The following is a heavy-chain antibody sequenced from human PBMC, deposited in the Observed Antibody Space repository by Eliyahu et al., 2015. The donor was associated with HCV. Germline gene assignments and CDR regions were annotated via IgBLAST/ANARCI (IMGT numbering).Heavy chain of an antibody. J-gene: IGHJ4*02. CDR2: ISYDGNNN. CDR3: AKPPLRRGNHFDF. V-gene: IGHV3-30*18. Sequence: QGYLVESGGGVVQPGRSLRLSCAASGFTFSSYGMHWVRQAPGKGLEWVALISYDGNNNAYADSVKGRFTIFRDNSINTLYLQMNSLTTEDTAVYYCAKPPLRRGNHFDFWGQGTLVTVSS. D-gene: IGHD2/OR15-2a*01. CDR1: GFTFSSYG.